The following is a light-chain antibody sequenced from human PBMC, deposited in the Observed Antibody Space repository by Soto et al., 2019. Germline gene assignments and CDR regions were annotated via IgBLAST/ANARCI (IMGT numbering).Light chain of an antibody. Sequence: EIVLTQSPGTLSLSPGERGTLSCRASQSVTTRLAWYQHKPGQAPTLLMSGASNRASGVPVRFSGSGSGTDFTLTIARLEPEDFAVYYCQQYGSSPWTFGQGTKVDIK. V-gene: IGKV3-20*01. CDR1: QSVTTR. J-gene: IGKJ1*01. CDR2: GAS. CDR3: QQYGSSPWT.